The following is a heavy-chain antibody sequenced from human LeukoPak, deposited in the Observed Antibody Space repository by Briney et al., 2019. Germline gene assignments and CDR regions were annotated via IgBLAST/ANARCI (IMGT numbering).Heavy chain of an antibody. Sequence: PSETLSLTCTVSGGSISSYYWSWIRQPAGKGLEWIGRIYTSGSTNYNPSLKSRVTMSVDTSKNQFSLKLSSVTAADTAVYYCARERSNYGGKPYFDYWGQGTLVTVSS. J-gene: IGHJ4*02. CDR2: IYTSGST. D-gene: IGHD4-23*01. V-gene: IGHV4-4*07. CDR3: ARERSNYGGKPYFDY. CDR1: GGSISSYY.